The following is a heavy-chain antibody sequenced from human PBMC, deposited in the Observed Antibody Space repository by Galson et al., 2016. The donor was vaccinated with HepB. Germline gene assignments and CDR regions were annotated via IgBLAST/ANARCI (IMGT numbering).Heavy chain of an antibody. J-gene: IGHJ4*02. CDR1: GFTVSNNY. V-gene: IGHV3-30*18. Sequence: SLRLSCAVSGFTVSNNYMSWVRQGPGKGLEWVTVISYHGNDRYYADSVRGRFTISRDNSRDTVYLHMTSLRVEDTAVYYCAKRGYGDGPTDYWGQGTLVTVSP. D-gene: IGHD4-17*01. CDR3: AKRGYGDGPTDY. CDR2: ISYHGNDR.